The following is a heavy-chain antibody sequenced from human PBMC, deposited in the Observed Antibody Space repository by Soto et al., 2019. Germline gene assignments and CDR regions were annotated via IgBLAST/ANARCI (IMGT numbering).Heavy chain of an antibody. J-gene: IGHJ5*02. Sequence: SETLSLTCAVYGGSFSGYYWSRIRQPPGKGLEWIGEINHSGSTNYNPSLKSRVTISVDTSKNQFSLKLSSVTAADTAVYYCARGLYSSSLRRYNWFDPWGQGTLVTVSS. V-gene: IGHV4-34*01. CDR2: INHSGST. D-gene: IGHD6-6*01. CDR1: GGSFSGYY. CDR3: ARGLYSSSLRRYNWFDP.